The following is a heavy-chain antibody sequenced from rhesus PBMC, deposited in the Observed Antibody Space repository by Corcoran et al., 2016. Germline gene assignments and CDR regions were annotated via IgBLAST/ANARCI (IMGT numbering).Heavy chain of an antibody. CDR2: GYGNSTRT. Sequence: QVQLQESGPGLVKPSETLSLTCAVSGGSISGGSYLGWIRHHPGKGLEWMGNGYGNSTRTYYNPSLKRRVTSAKDTSKNQFSLKLSSVTAADTAVYYCARGVDTVGTSSFDYWGQGVLVTVSS. CDR1: GGSISGGSY. J-gene: IGHJ4*01. D-gene: IGHD5-24*01. CDR3: ARGVDTVGTSSFDY. V-gene: IGHV4S7*01.